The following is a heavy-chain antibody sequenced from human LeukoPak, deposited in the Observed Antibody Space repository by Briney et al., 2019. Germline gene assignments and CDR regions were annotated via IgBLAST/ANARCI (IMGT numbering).Heavy chain of an antibody. V-gene: IGHV3-7*05. D-gene: IGHD3-10*01. CDR3: ARDRGSVDSRYGMDV. CDR1: GFTFSSYW. J-gene: IGHJ6*02. Sequence: GGSLRLSCAASGFTFSSYWMSWVRHAPGKGLEWVANIKQDGSEKYYVGSVKGRFTISRDNAKNSLYLQMNSLRAEDTAVYYCARDRGSVDSRYGMDVWGQGTTVTVSS. CDR2: IKQDGSEK.